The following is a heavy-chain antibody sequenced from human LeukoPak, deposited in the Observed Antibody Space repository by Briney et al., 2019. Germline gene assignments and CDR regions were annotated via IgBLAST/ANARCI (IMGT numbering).Heavy chain of an antibody. CDR3: ARSYGSGGYSYFDY. Sequence: SQTLSLTCTVSGGSISSGGYYWSWIRQHPGKGLEWIGYIYYSGSTYCNPSLKSRVTISVDTSKNQFSLKLSSVTAADTAVYYCARSYGSGGYSYFDYWGPGTLVTVSS. D-gene: IGHD3-10*01. V-gene: IGHV4-31*03. CDR1: GGSISSGGYY. CDR2: IYYSGST. J-gene: IGHJ4*02.